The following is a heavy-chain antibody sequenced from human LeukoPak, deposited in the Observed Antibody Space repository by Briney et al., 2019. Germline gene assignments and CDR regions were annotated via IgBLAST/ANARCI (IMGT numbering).Heavy chain of an antibody. Sequence: SQTLSLTCAISGDSVSSNTASWNWIRQSPSRGLEWLGRTYSRSKWYNEYAASMKSRITINSDTSKNQFSLQLNSVTPEDTAVYYCARATCHFDNWGQGTLVTVSS. J-gene: IGHJ4*02. D-gene: IGHD2-2*01. V-gene: IGHV6-1*01. CDR2: TYSRSKWYN. CDR1: GDSVSSNTAS. CDR3: ARATCHFDN.